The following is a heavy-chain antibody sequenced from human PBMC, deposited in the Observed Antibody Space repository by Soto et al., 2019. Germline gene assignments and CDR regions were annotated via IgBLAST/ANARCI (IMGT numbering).Heavy chain of an antibody. J-gene: IGHJ5*02. CDR1: GGSISSGGYY. V-gene: IGHV4-31*03. Sequence: SETLSLTCTVSGGSISSGGYYWSWIRQHPGKGLEWIGYIYYSGSTYYNPSLKSRVTVSVDTSKNQFSLKLSSVTAADTAVYYCAREEGYCSSTSCQDWFDPWGQGTLVTVSS. CDR2: IYYSGST. CDR3: AREEGYCSSTSCQDWFDP. D-gene: IGHD2-2*01.